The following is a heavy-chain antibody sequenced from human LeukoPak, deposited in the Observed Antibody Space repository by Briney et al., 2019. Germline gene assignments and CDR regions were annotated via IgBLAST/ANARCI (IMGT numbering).Heavy chain of an antibody. CDR3: ARPIYSGSYRHAFDI. J-gene: IGHJ3*02. V-gene: IGHV4-39*01. CDR1: GCSISSSSYY. D-gene: IGHD1-26*01. Sequence: SETLSLTCTVSGCSISSSSYYWGWIRQPPGKGLEWSGSIYYSGSTYYNPSLKSRVTISVDTSKNQISLKLSPVTAADTAVYYCARPIYSGSYRHAFDIWAKGQWSPSLQ. CDR2: IYYSGST.